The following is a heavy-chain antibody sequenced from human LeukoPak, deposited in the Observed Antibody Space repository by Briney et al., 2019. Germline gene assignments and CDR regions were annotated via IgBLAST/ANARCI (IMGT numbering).Heavy chain of an antibody. J-gene: IGHJ4*02. D-gene: IGHD2-8*02. CDR3: AKDSSVLVAADDY. CDR2: ILGSGDDT. Sequence: GGSLRLSCAASGFIFTNYAMYWVRQAPGKGLEWVSVILGSGDDTFYADSVRGRFTVSRDNSKNTLHLQMNSLRAEDTAVYYCAKDSSVLVAADDYWGQGTLVTVSS. V-gene: IGHV3-23*01. CDR1: GFIFTNYA.